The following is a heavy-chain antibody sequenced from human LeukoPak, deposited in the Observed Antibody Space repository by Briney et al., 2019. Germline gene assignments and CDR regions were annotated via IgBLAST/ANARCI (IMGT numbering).Heavy chain of an antibody. CDR2: ISSSSSYI. J-gene: IGHJ6*04. V-gene: IGHV3-21*01. CDR1: GFTFSSYS. Sequence: GGSLRLSCAASGFTFSSYSMNWVRQAPGKGLEWVSSISSSSSYIYYADSVKGRFTISRDNAKNSLYLQMNSLGAEDTAVYYCARDNYGSGSTTEPGGSYYYYGMDVWGKGTTVTVSS. CDR3: ARDNYGSGSTTEPGGSYYYYGMDV. D-gene: IGHD3-10*01.